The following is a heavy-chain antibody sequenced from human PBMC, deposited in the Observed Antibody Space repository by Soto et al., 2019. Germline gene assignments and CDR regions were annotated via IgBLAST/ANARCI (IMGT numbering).Heavy chain of an antibody. V-gene: IGHV3-23*01. CDR3: ARNQYGPWLYVGVDV. CDR2: ISGSGGST. Sequence: GGSLRLSCAASGFTFSSYAMSWVRQAPGKGLEWVSAISGSGGSTYYADSVKGRFTISRDNSKNTLYLKMNSLRAEDTAVYYCARNQYGPWLYVGVDVWGKGTTVTVSS. CDR1: GFTFSSYA. J-gene: IGHJ6*04. D-gene: IGHD2-8*01.